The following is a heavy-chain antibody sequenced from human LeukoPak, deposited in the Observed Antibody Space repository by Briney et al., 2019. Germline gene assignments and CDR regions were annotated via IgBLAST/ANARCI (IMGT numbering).Heavy chain of an antibody. D-gene: IGHD6-19*01. CDR1: GGSFSGYY. J-gene: IGHJ4*02. CDR2: INHGGST. CDR3: SRRPSRSRFDY. Sequence: PPETLSLTCAVSGGSFSGYYWSWIRQPPGKGLEWIGEINHGGSTNYNPSLKRRVTVSVATSKNQCSLKLSSVTAADTAVYYCSRRPSRSRFDYWGQGALVTVSS. V-gene: IGHV4-34*01.